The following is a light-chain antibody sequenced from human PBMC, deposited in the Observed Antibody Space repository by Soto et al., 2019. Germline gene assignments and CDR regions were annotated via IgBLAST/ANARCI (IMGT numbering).Light chain of an antibody. Sequence: QSVLTQPPSVSGTPGQRVTISCAGSSSNIGSNTVTWYQQLPGTAPKLLIYDAHQRPSGIPDRFSGSKSGTSASLAISGLQSEDEADYYCAAWEDSLNIFVFATGTKVTVL. CDR2: DAH. CDR3: AAWEDSLNIFV. CDR1: SSNIGSNT. V-gene: IGLV1-44*01. J-gene: IGLJ1*01.